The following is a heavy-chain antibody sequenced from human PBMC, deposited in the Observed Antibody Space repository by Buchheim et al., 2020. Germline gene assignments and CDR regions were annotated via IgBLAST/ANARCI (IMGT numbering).Heavy chain of an antibody. Sequence: EVQLVESGGGLVQPGGSLRLSCAASGFSFSTSGMNWVRQAPGKGLEWVSYIGSSGTDTDYADSVRGRFTMSSDNAKNSLYLQMSSLRPEDSAVYYCASKLGSNSYNSWGQGT. CDR3: ASKLGSNSYNS. CDR2: IGSSGTDT. J-gene: IGHJ4*02. D-gene: IGHD3-16*01. V-gene: IGHV3-48*03. CDR1: GFSFSTSG.